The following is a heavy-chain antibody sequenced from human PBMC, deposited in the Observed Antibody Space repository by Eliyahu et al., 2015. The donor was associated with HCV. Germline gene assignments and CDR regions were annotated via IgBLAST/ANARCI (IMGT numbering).Heavy chain of an antibody. D-gene: IGHD6-19*01. CDR1: GGSITTYX. J-gene: IGHJ5*02. CDR2: XPYSWGT. CDR3: ASGGGGIAVAGTGGWFDP. V-gene: IGHV4-59*01. Sequence: QVQLQESGPGLVKPSETLSLTCTVSGGSITTYXWSWIRQSPGKGLEXIGYXPYSWGTNYNPSLXSRVTISVDTSKNQFSLNLTSVTAADTAVYYCASGGGGIAVAGTGGWFDPWGQGTLVTVSS.